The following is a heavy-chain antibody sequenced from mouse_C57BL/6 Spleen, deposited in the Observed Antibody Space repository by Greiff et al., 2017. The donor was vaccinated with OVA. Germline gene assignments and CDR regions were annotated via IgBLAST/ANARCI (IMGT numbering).Heavy chain of an antibody. Sequence: QVQLQQPGAELVKPGASVKLSCKASGYTFTSYWMQWVKQRPGQGLEWIGEIDPSDSYTNYNQKFKGKATLTVDTSSSTAYMQLSSLTSEDSAVYYCARRVYDYGWYFDVWGTGTTVTVSS. V-gene: IGHV1-50*01. J-gene: IGHJ1*03. CDR3: ARRVYDYGWYFDV. D-gene: IGHD2-4*01. CDR1: GYTFTSYW. CDR2: IDPSDSYT.